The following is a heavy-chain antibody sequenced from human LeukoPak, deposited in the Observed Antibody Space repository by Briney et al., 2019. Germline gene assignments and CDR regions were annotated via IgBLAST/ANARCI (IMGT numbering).Heavy chain of an antibody. CDR1: GGTFSSYA. J-gene: IGHJ6*03. CDR2: IIPIFGTA. V-gene: IGHV1-69*01. CDR3: ARAPDTSYYYYMDV. D-gene: IGHD1-14*01. Sequence: SVKVSCKASGGTFSSYAISWVRQAPGQVLEWMGGIIPIFGTANYAQNFQDRVTITADETTSTAYMELSSLRSEDTAVYYCARAPDTSYYYYMDVWGKGTTVTVSS.